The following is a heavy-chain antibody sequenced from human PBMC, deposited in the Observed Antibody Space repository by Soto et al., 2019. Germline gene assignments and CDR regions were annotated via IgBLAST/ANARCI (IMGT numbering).Heavy chain of an antibody. Sequence: RSLTCAVYGGSFSGYYWSWIRQPPGKGLEWMGEINHSGSTNYNPSLKSRVTISVDTSKNQFSLKLSSATAADTAVYYCARGLHHTAINYWGQGTLVTVSS. J-gene: IGHJ4*02. D-gene: IGHD5-18*01. CDR1: GGSFSGYY. V-gene: IGHV4-34*01. CDR2: INHSGST. CDR3: ARGLHHTAINY.